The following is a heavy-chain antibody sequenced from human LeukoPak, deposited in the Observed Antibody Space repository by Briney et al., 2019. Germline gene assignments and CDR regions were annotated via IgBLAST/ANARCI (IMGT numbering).Heavy chain of an antibody. CDR2: INHSGRT. J-gene: IGHJ6*04. CDR3: ARGNIVVVPAASNYGMDV. Sequence: SETLSLTCAVYAGSFSGYYWSSIRQPPGKGLEWIGEINHSGRTNYNTSLKSRVTISVDTSKNQFSLKLRSVTAADTAVYYCARGNIVVVPAASNYGMDVWGKGTTVTVSS. D-gene: IGHD2-2*01. V-gene: IGHV4-34*01. CDR1: AGSFSGYY.